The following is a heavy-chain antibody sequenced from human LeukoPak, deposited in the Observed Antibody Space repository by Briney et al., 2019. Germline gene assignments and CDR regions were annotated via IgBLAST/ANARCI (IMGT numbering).Heavy chain of an antibody. Sequence: GGSLRLSCAASGFTFSSYAMHWVRQAPGKGLEWVALISYDGSNKYYADSVKGRFTISRDNAKKSLYLQMNSLRAEDTAVYYCARDAHYYDSRGYFDYWGQGTLVTVSS. CDR3: ARDAHYYDSRGYFDY. CDR2: ISYDGSNK. V-gene: IGHV3-30-3*01. D-gene: IGHD3-22*01. CDR1: GFTFSSYA. J-gene: IGHJ4*02.